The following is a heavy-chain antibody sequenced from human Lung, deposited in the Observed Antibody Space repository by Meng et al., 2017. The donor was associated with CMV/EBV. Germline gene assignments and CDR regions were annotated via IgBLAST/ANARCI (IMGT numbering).Heavy chain of an antibody. V-gene: IGHV3-21*01. CDR2: ISSSYTSI. Sequence: GESXKISXAASGFNFNFYTMNWVRQAPGKGLEWVSSISSSYTSIYYVDSVRGRFTISRDNAKKSLYLRMNSLRGEDTAIYYCARDQDGGYVMDVWGQGTTVTVSS. CDR1: GFNFNFYT. CDR3: ARDQDGGYVMDV. J-gene: IGHJ6*02.